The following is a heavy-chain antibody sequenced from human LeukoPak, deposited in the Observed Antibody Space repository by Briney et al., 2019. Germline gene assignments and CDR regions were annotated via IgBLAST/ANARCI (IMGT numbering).Heavy chain of an antibody. D-gene: IGHD2-15*01. J-gene: IGHJ5*02. Sequence: SETLSLTCTVSGGSISSYYWSWMRQPVGKGLEWIGRIYTSGSTNYNSSLKSRVTMSVDTSKNQFSLKLSSATAADTAVYYCARDNSYWFDPWGQGTLVTVSS. CDR3: ARDNSYWFDP. CDR2: IYTSGST. V-gene: IGHV4-4*07. CDR1: GGSISSYY.